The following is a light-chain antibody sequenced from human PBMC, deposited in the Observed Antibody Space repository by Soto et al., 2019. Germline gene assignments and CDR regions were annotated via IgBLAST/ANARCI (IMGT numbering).Light chain of an antibody. CDR3: AAWDDSLNGVV. J-gene: IGLJ2*01. CDR1: SSNIGSNT. V-gene: IGLV1-44*01. Sequence: QSVLTQPPSASGTPGQRVTISCSGSSSNIGSNTVTWYHHLPGTAPKVLIYTNDQRPSGVPDRFSGSKSGTSASLAISGLQSEDEADYYCAAWDDSLNGVVFGGGTKLTVL. CDR2: TND.